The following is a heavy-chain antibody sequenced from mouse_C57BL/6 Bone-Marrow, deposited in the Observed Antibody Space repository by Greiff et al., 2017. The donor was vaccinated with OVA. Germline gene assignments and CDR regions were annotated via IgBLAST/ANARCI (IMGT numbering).Heavy chain of an antibody. CDR3: TTFYYYGSSSAWFAY. CDR1: GFNIKDYY. Sequence: EVQLQQSGAELVRPGASVKLSCTASGFNIKDYYMHWVKQRPEQGLEWIGRIDPADGDTEYAPKFQGKATMTADTSSNTAYLQLSSLTSEDTAVYYCTTFYYYGSSSAWFAYWGQGTLVTVSA. CDR2: IDPADGDT. J-gene: IGHJ3*01. V-gene: IGHV14-1*01. D-gene: IGHD1-1*01.